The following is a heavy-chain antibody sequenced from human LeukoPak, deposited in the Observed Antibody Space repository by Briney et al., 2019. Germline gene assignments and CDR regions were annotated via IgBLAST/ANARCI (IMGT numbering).Heavy chain of an antibody. D-gene: IGHD6-19*01. CDR3: ARKGIAVDH. CDR1: GGSISSYY. J-gene: IGHJ4*02. CDR2: IYYSGST. V-gene: IGHV4-59*01. Sequence: SETLSLTCTVSGGSISSYYWSWIRQPPGKGLEWIGYIYYSGSTNYNPSLKSRVTISVDTSKNQFSLKLSSVIAADTAVYYCARKGIAVDHWGQGTLVTVSS.